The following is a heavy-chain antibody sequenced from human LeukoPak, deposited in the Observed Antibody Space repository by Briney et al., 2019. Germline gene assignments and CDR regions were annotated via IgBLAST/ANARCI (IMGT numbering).Heavy chain of an antibody. Sequence: ASVKVSCKASGDTFSSSAITWVRQAPGQGLEWMGGIIPIFDTPNYAQNFQGRATITADESTNTAYVELSSLRSEDTAVYYCARARLVATLGGGLDYWGQGTLVTVSS. V-gene: IGHV1-69*13. D-gene: IGHD5-12*01. CDR1: GDTFSSSA. CDR2: IIPIFDTP. J-gene: IGHJ4*02. CDR3: ARARLVATLGGGLDY.